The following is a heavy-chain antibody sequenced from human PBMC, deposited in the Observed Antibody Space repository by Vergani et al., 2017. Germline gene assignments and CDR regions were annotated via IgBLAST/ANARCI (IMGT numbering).Heavy chain of an antibody. CDR3: AKDWDYYGSGSYSMGFDY. J-gene: IGHJ4*02. CDR1: GFTFSSYG. D-gene: IGHD3-10*01. Sequence: VQLVESGGGVVQPGRSLRLSCAASGFTFSSYGMHWVRQAPGKGLEWVAVISYDGSNKYYADSVKGRFTISRDNSKNTLYLQMNSLRAEDTAVYYCAKDWDYYGSGSYSMGFDYWGQGTLVTVSS. CDR2: ISYDGSNK. V-gene: IGHV3-30*18.